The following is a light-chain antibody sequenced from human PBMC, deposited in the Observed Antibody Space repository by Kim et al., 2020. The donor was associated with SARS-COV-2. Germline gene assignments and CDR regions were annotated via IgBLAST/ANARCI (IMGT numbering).Light chain of an antibody. CDR2: DVC. Sequence: GQAITISCTGAGSDVGCLKSISCYQQNPGEAPTLMVYDVCKRPTVVSNHFSGSKSGNPTSLTISGLHAEDESDYYCGSYTSGSTYVFGTGTKFTVL. J-gene: IGLJ1*01. CDR3: GSYTSGSTYV. CDR1: GSDVGCLKS. V-gene: IGLV2-14*04.